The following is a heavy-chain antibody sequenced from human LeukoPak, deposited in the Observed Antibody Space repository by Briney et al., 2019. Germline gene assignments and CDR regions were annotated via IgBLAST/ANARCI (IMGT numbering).Heavy chain of an antibody. CDR3: ARSITMVRGGNSDY. V-gene: IGHV1-2*02. CDR2: INPNSGGT. CDR1: GYTFTGYY. J-gene: IGHJ4*02. Sequence: ASVTVSCKASGYTFTGYYMHWVRQAPGQGLEWMGWINPNSGGTNYAQKFQGRVTMTRDTSISTAYMELSRLRSDDTAVYYCARSITMVRGGNSDYWGQGTLVTVSS. D-gene: IGHD3-10*01.